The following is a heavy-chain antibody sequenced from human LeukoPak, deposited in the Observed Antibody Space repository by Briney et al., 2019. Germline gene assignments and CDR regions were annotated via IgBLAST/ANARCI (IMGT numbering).Heavy chain of an antibody. CDR1: GYSISSGYY. CDR3: ARNYYDTKKPWD. D-gene: IGHD3-22*01. J-gene: IGHJ4*02. V-gene: IGHV4-38-2*02. Sequence: SETLSLTCTVSGYSISSGYYWGWIRQPPGKGLEWIGSIYHSGSTNYNPSLKSRVTISVDTSKNQFSLKLSSVTAADTAVYFCARNYYDTKKPWDWGQGTLVTVSS. CDR2: IYHSGST.